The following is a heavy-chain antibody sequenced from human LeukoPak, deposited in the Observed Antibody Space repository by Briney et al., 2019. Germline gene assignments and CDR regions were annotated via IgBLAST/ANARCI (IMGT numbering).Heavy chain of an antibody. Sequence: GASLLISCKGSGYSFTSYWIGWERQMPGKGLEWMGIIYPGDSDTRYSPSFQGQVTISADKSISTAYLQWSSLKASDTAMYYCCAHYYDSSGYYPHSFDYWGQGTLVTVSS. CDR2: IYPGDSDT. CDR3: CAHYYDSSGYYPHSFDY. J-gene: IGHJ4*02. CDR1: GYSFTSYW. D-gene: IGHD3-22*01. V-gene: IGHV5-51*01.